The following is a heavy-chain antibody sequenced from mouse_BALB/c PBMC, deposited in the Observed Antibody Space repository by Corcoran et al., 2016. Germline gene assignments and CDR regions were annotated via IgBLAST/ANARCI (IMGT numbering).Heavy chain of an antibody. V-gene: IGHV9-4*02. CDR2: INTHSGVP. CDR3: ARSPPTGTGFDY. J-gene: IGHJ2*01. D-gene: IGHD4-1*02. CDR1: GYTFTPAG. Sequence: QIQLVQSGPELKKPGETVRISCKASGYTFTPAGMQWVQKMPGKGLKWIGWINTHSGVPKYAEDFKGRFAFSLETSASTAYLQISNLKNEDTATYFCARSPPTGTGFDYWGQGTTLTVSS.